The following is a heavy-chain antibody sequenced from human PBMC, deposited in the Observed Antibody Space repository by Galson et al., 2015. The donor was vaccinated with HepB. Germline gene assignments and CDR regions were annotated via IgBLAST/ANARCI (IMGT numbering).Heavy chain of an antibody. D-gene: IGHD6-19*01. CDR3: ARDRSGWYGFYSFDY. CDR2: TYYRSTWYN. CDR1: GDSVSSNSAA. Sequence: CAISGDSVSSNSAAWNWIRQSPSRGLAWLGRTYYRSTWYNAYAVSVKSRITINPDTSKNQFALHLNSVTPEDTAVYYCARDRSGWYGFYSFDYWGQGTLVTVSS. V-gene: IGHV6-1*01. J-gene: IGHJ4*02.